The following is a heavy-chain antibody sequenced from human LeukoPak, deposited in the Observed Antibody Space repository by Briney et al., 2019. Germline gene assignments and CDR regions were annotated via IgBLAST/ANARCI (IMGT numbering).Heavy chain of an antibody. D-gene: IGHD1-26*01. Sequence: GGSLRLSCAASGFTFSSYSMNWVRQAPGKGLEWVSSISSSSSYICYADSVKGRFTISRDNAKNSLYLQMNSLRAEDTAVYYCARENELRNWFDPWGQGTLVTVSS. CDR3: ARENELRNWFDP. CDR2: ISSSSSYI. V-gene: IGHV3-21*01. J-gene: IGHJ5*02. CDR1: GFTFSSYS.